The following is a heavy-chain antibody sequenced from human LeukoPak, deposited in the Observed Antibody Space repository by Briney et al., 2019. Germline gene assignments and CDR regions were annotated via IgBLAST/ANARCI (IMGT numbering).Heavy chain of an antibody. D-gene: IGHD3-3*01. CDR3: VKQPSSSAYSSYDY. CDR1: GFTFSSYV. V-gene: IGHV3-23*01. J-gene: IGHJ4*02. CDR2: ISGNGGAT. Sequence: GGSLRLSCAASGFTFSSYVMNWVRQAPGKGLEWVSTISGNGGATYYADSVKGRFTISRDNSKNTLYLQLNSLGDEDTAIYYCVKQPSSSAYSSYDYWGQGTLVTVSS.